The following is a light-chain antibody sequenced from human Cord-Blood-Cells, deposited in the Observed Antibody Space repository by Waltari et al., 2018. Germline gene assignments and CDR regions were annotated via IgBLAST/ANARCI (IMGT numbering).Light chain of an antibody. J-gene: IGKJ3*01. CDR2: AAS. CDR3: QQYYSYPFT. Sequence: AIRMTQSPSSLSASTGDRVTITCRASQGISSYLAWYQQKPGKAPKLLIYAASTLQSGVPSRFSGSGSGTDFTLTISCLQSEDFATYYCQQYYSYPFTFGPGTKVDFK. V-gene: IGKV1-8*01. CDR1: QGISSY.